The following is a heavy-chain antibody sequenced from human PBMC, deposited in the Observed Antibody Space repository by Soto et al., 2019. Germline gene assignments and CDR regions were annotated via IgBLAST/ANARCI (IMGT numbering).Heavy chain of an antibody. J-gene: IGHJ4*02. Sequence: GGSLRLSCAASGFTFSKFAMTWARRAPGKGLEWVSAISSTGAGTYYVDSVKGRFTVSRDISKNTIYLQANSLRPEDTAVYYCAREPYGDSQYFDYWGQGTPVTVSS. CDR3: AREPYGDSQYFDY. CDR1: GFTFSKFA. D-gene: IGHD2-21*02. V-gene: IGHV3-23*01. CDR2: ISSTGAGT.